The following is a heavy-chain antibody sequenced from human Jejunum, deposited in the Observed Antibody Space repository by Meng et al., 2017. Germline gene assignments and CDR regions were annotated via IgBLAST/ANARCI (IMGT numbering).Heavy chain of an antibody. CDR2: ISSSSEYI. CDR1: GFVFTNYN. D-gene: IGHD3-10*01. CDR3: ARFTGSYYYFDY. J-gene: IGHJ4*02. V-gene: IGHV3-21*01. Sequence: GGSLRLSCAASGFVFTNYNLNWVRQAPGKGPEWVSSISSSSEYIYYADSVKGRFTISRDNAKNSLYLQMSSLRAEDTAVYYCARFTGSYYYFDYWGQGTLVTVSS.